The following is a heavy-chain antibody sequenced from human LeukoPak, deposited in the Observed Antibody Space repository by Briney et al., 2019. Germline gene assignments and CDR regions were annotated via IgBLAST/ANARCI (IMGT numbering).Heavy chain of an antibody. Sequence: GGSLRLSXAASGFTFSKFAMSWVRQAPGKGLEWVSGVSSSGGSTYYADSVKGRFTISRDNSKNTLYLQMSSLRVEDTAIYYCAKDELAAANTAMTYFDYWGQGTLVIVSS. D-gene: IGHD5-18*01. CDR3: AKDELAAANTAMTYFDY. CDR2: VSSSGGST. J-gene: IGHJ4*02. V-gene: IGHV3-23*01. CDR1: GFTFSKFA.